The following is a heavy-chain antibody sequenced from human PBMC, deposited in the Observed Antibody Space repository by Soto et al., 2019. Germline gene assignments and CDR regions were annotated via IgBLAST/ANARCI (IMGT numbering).Heavy chain of an antibody. CDR3: AKGNGVKI. V-gene: IGHV3-30*18. D-gene: IGHD2-21*01. CDR1: GFTFSSYG. CDR2: ISYDGSNK. J-gene: IGHJ4*02. Sequence: QVQLVESGGGVVQPGRSLRLSCAASGFTFSSYGMHWVRQAPGKGLEWVAVISYDGSNKYYADSVKGRFTISRDNSKSKLYLQMNSLRAEDTAVYYCAKGNGVKIWGQGTLVTVSS.